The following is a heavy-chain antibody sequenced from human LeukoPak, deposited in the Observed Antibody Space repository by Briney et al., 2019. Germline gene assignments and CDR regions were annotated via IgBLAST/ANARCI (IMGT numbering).Heavy chain of an antibody. CDR3: AKEGCSSTSCSYFDY. J-gene: IGHJ4*02. CDR2: IRYGGSNK. V-gene: IGHV3-30*02. CDR1: GFTFSSYG. D-gene: IGHD2-2*01. Sequence: GGSLRLSCAASGFTFSSYGMHWVRQAPGKGLEWVAFIRYGGSNKYYADSVKGRFTISRDNSKNTLYLQMNSLRAEDTAVYYCAKEGCSSTSCSYFDYWGQGTLVTVSS.